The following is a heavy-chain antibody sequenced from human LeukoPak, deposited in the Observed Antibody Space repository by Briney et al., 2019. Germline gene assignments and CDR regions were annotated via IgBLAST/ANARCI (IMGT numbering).Heavy chain of an antibody. D-gene: IGHD2-21*02. CDR2: IIPILGIA. Sequence: SVKVSCKASGGTFSSYAISWVRQAPGHGLEWMGRIIPILGIANYAQKFTGRVAITADKSTSTAYLELSSLRSEDTAVYYCARSCGGDCYPSAYYFDYWGQGTLVTVAS. CDR3: ARSCGGDCYPSAYYFDY. CDR1: GGTFSSYA. V-gene: IGHV1-69*04. J-gene: IGHJ4*02.